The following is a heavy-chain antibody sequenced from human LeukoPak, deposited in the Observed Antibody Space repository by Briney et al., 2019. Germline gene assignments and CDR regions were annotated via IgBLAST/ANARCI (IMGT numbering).Heavy chain of an antibody. CDR2: IYYSGST. CDR1: GDSISTYY. J-gene: IGHJ4*02. CDR3: ARHLPYQPIDC. D-gene: IGHD2-2*01. Sequence: PSETLSLTCTVSGDSISTYYYSWIRQPPGKGLEWIGYIYYSGSTNYNPSLKSRVTISVDTSKNHFSLNLSSVTAADTAVYYCARHLPYQPIDCWGQGTLVTVSS. V-gene: IGHV4-59*08.